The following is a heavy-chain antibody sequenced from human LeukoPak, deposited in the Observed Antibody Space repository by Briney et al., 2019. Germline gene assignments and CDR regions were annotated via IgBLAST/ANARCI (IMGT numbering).Heavy chain of an antibody. D-gene: IGHD6-13*01. Sequence: SETLSLTCTVSGGSISSYYWSWIRQHAGKGLEWIGRIYTSESTNYNPSLKSRVTISVDTSKNQFSLKLSSVTAADTAVYYCARVGIAAAGVAYWGQGTLVTVSS. CDR1: GGSISSYY. CDR3: ARVGIAAAGVAY. J-gene: IGHJ4*02. CDR2: IYTSEST. V-gene: IGHV4-4*07.